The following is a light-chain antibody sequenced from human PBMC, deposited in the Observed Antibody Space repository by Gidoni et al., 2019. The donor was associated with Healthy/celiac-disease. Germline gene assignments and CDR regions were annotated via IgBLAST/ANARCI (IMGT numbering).Light chain of an antibody. CDR2: AAS. J-gene: IGKJ4*01. Sequence: SASVGDRVTITCRASQSISSYLNWYQQKPGKAPKLLIYAASSLQSGVPSRFSGSGSGTDFTLTISSLQPEDFAIYYCQQSYSTPLTFGGGTKVEIK. CDR3: QQSYSTPLT. CDR1: QSISSY. V-gene: IGKV1-39*01.